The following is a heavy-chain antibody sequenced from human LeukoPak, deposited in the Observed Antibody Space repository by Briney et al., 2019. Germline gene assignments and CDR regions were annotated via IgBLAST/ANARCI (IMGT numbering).Heavy chain of an antibody. CDR3: ARHAGRRRRLDY. CDR2: INHSGIS. D-gene: IGHD6-25*01. Sequence: PSETLSLTCAVYAGSFSDFYWSWIRQSPEKGLEWIGEINHSGISNYNPSLKSRVTMSVDTSKKQFSLNLSSVTAADTAVYYCARHAGRRRRLDYWGQGTLVTVSS. CDR1: AGSFSDFY. J-gene: IGHJ4*02. V-gene: IGHV4-34*01.